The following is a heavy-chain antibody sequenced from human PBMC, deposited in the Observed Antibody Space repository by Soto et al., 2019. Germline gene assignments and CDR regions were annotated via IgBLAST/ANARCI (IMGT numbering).Heavy chain of an antibody. J-gene: IGHJ4*02. V-gene: IGHV3-7*01. D-gene: IGHD6-13*01. CDR3: ARERAAAGTLGNNYFDY. CDR2: IKQDGSEK. Sequence: GGSLRLSCAASGFTFSSYWMSWVRQAPGKGLEWVANIKQDGSEKYYVDSVKGRFTISRDNAKNSLYLQMNSLRAEDTAVYYCARERAAAGTLGNNYFDYWGQGTLVTVSS. CDR1: GFTFSSYW.